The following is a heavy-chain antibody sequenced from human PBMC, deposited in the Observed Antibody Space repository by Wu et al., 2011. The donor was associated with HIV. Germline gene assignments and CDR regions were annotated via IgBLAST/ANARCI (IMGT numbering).Heavy chain of an antibody. Sequence: QVQLVQSGAEVKKPGSSVKVSCKASGGTFSSYAFSWVRQAPGQGLEWMGGIIPIFGTAIYAHKFQGRLTITADKSSNTASMELTSLKSEDTAVYYCATDPTIAVAGTKSFWGRGTLVSVSS. D-gene: IGHD6-19*01. CDR3: ATDPTIAVAGTKSF. J-gene: IGHJ4*02. CDR1: GGTFSSYA. CDR2: IIPIFGTA. V-gene: IGHV1-69*06.